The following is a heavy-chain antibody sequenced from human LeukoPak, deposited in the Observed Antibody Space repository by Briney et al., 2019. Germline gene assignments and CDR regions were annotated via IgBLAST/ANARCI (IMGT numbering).Heavy chain of an antibody. V-gene: IGHV3-66*01. D-gene: IGHD6-13*01. CDR3: ARGGLYSSSSYYFDY. Sequence: GGSLRLSCAASGFTVSSNYMSWVRQAPGKGLEWVSVIYSGGSTYYADSVKGRFTISRDNSKNTLYLQMNSLRAEDTAVYYCARGGLYSSSSYYFDYWGQGTLVTVSS. CDR2: IYSGGST. CDR1: GFTVSSNY. J-gene: IGHJ4*02.